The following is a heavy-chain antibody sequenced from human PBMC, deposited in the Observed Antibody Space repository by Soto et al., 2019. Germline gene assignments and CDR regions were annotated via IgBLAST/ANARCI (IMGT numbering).Heavy chain of an antibody. V-gene: IGHV5-51*01. J-gene: IGHJ6*02. CDR3: ARHRRGSGYYDSSGYRRIGYYYYGMDV. Sequence: PGESLKISCKGSGYSYITYWIAWVRQMPGKGLEWMGIIDPGDSDTRYSPSFQGQVAISADKSISTAYLQWSSLKASDTAMYYCARHRRGSGYYDSSGYRRIGYYYYGMDVWGQGATVTVSS. D-gene: IGHD3-22*01. CDR1: GYSYITYW. CDR2: IDPGDSDT.